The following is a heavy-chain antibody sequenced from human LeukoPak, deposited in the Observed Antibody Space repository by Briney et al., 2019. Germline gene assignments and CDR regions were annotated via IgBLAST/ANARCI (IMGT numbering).Heavy chain of an antibody. CDR3: ARAPSEIGGYYPEYFRH. Sequence: GGSLRLSCAAPGLTFSSYWMHWVRQAPGKGLVWVSRIKSDGSTRYADSVKGRFTISRDNAKNTVSLQMNSLRAEDTGVYYCARAPSEIGGYYPEYFRHWGQGTLVTVSP. V-gene: IGHV3-74*01. CDR2: IKSDGST. D-gene: IGHD3-22*01. CDR1: GLTFSSYW. J-gene: IGHJ1*01.